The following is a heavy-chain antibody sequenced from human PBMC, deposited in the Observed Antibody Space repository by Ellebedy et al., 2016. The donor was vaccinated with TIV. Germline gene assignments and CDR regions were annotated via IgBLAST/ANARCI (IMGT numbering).Heavy chain of an antibody. J-gene: IGHJ5*02. CDR2: IIHSGGP. V-gene: IGHV4-34*01. D-gene: IGHD6-13*01. CDR1: GGSFNGYY. CDR3: ARGIAVTGKRGSNWFDP. Sequence: SETLSLTCAVYGGSFNGYYWSWIRQPPGKGLEWIGEIIHSGGPVYNPSLKSRVTISVDTSKDQYSLNLSSVTAADTAVYYCARGIAVTGKRGSNWFDPWGQGILVTVSS.